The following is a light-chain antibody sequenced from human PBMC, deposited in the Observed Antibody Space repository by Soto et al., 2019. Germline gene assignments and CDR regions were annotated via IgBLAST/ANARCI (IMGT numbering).Light chain of an antibody. CDR1: QGISNE. CDR2: GAS. CDR3: LQDYTYPWT. J-gene: IGKJ1*01. Sequence: IHMTQSQSSLSASVGYIVTITCRASQGISNELGWYQQRPGKAPKVLIYGASNLQSGVPSRLRGSAYGTDLTITISSMQTEDFETYYCLQDYTYPWTFGQGTKVDIK. V-gene: IGKV1-6*01.